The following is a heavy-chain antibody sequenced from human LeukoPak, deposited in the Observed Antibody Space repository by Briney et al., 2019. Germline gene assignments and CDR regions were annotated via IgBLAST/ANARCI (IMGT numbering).Heavy chain of an antibody. CDR1: GGSISSYY. V-gene: IGHV4-59*01. Sequence: SETLSLTCTVSGGSISSYYWSWIRQPPGKGLEWIGYIYYSGSTNYNPSLKSRVTISVDTSKNQFSLKLSSVTAADTAVYYCARAPWTDAFDIWGQGTMVTVSS. J-gene: IGHJ3*02. D-gene: IGHD1-1*01. CDR2: IYYSGST. CDR3: ARAPWTDAFDI.